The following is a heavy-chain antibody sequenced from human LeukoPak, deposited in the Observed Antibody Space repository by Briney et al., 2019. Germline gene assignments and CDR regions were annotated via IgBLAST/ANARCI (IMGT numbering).Heavy chain of an antibody. CDR1: GGSITTTNYY. D-gene: IGHD1-26*01. V-gene: IGHV4-39*01. J-gene: IGHJ4*02. CDR3: ARASGSRPFDY. CDR2: IYYSGST. Sequence: SETLSLTCTVSGGSITTTNYYWGWIRQPPGEGLEWIGTIYYSGSTYYNPSLKSRVTISVDTSKNQFSLKLSSVTAADTAVYYCARASGSRPFDYWGQGSLVTVCS.